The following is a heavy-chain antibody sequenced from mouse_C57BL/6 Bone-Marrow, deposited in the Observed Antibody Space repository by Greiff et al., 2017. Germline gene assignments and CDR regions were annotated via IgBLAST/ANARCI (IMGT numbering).Heavy chain of an antibody. D-gene: IGHD1-1*01. CDR2: INYDGSST. CDR3: ARDTGSSYVYFDV. J-gene: IGHJ1*03. V-gene: IGHV5-16*01. CDR1: GFTFSDYY. Sequence: EVQRVESEGGLVQPGSSMKLSCTASGFTFSDYYMAWVRQVPEKGLEWVANINYDGSSTYYLDSLKSRFIISRDNAKNILYLQMSSLKSEDTATYYCARDTGSSYVYFDVWGTGTTVTVSS.